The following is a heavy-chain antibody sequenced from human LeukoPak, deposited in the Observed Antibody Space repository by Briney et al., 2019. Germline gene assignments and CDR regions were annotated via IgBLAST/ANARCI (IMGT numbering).Heavy chain of an antibody. D-gene: IGHD1-26*01. CDR2: IKHDGTEK. Sequence: GGSLRLSCAASGFTFSSYWMSWVRQAPGKGPEWVAHIKHDGTEKYYLDSVKGRFTISRDNAKNSLYLQMNSLRAEDTAVYYCASGGSYYGRWGQGALVTVSS. V-gene: IGHV3-7*01. J-gene: IGHJ4*02. CDR1: GFTFSSYW. CDR3: ASGGSYYGR.